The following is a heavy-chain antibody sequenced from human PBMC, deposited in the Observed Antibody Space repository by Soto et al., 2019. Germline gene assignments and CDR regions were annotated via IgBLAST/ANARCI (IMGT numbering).Heavy chain of an antibody. D-gene: IGHD3-22*01. CDR1: VFTFSSYE. J-gene: IGHJ4*02. CDR3: ASNRISGYTPSDY. V-gene: IGHV3-7*01. CDR2: IKQDGSEK. Sequence: EVQLVESGGGLVQPGGSLRLSCAASVFTFSSYEMNWVRQAPGKGLEWVANIKQDGSEKHYVDSVKGRFTISRDNAKNSLYLQMNSLRAEDTAVYYCASNRISGYTPSDYWGQGTLVTVSS.